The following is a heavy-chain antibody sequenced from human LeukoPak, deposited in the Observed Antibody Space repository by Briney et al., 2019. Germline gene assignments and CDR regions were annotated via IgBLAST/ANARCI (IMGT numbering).Heavy chain of an antibody. Sequence: GGSLRLSCAASGFTFSSYWMSWVRQAPGKGLEWVSSISSSSSYIYYADSVKGRFTISRDNAKNSLYLQMNSLRAEDTAVYYCARERWGHDRDAFDIWGQGTMVTVSS. CDR1: GFTFSSYW. D-gene: IGHD3-22*01. J-gene: IGHJ3*02. V-gene: IGHV3-21*01. CDR2: ISSSSSYI. CDR3: ARERWGHDRDAFDI.